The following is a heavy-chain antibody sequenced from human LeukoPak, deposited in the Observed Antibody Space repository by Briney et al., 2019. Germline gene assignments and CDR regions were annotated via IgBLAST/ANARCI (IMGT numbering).Heavy chain of an antibody. CDR3: ASWVRGVPYNY. CDR1: GGSISSSNW. CDR2: IYHSGST. V-gene: IGHV4-4*02. Sequence: SETLSLTCTVSGGSISSSNWWSWVRQPPGKGLEWIGEIYHSGSTNYNPSLKSRVTISVDKSKNQFSLKLSSVTAADTAVYYCASWVRGVPYNYWGQGTLVTVSS. D-gene: IGHD3-10*01. J-gene: IGHJ4*02.